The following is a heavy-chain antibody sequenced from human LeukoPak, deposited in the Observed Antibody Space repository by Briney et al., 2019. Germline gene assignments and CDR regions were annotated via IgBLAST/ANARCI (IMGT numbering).Heavy chain of an antibody. D-gene: IGHD6-13*01. Sequence: SETLSLTCTISGGSISNYYWGWIRQPPGKGLEWIGGIYYSGTTYYNPSLKSRVTISADTSKNHFSLKLTSVTAADTAVYYCARDRELAALDPWGQGTLVIVSS. J-gene: IGHJ5*02. CDR3: ARDRELAALDP. CDR1: GGSISNYY. V-gene: IGHV4-39*07. CDR2: IYYSGTT.